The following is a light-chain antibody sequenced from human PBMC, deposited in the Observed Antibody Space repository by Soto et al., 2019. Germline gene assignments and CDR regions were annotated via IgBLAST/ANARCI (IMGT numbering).Light chain of an antibody. CDR3: QQRSNLPYT. CDR1: QSVSRD. Sequence: EIVLTQSPATLSLSPGERATLSCRASQSVSRDLAWYQQKPGQAPRLLIYDASNRATGIPARFSASGSGTDFTLTIGSLEPEDFAVYYCQQRSNLPYTFGQGTKLEIK. J-gene: IGKJ2*01. CDR2: DAS. V-gene: IGKV3-11*01.